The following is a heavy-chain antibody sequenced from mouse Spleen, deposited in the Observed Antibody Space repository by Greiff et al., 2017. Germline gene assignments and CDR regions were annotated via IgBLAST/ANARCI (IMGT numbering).Heavy chain of an antibody. CDR1: GYTFTSYW. Sequence: VQLQQPGAELVRPGTSVKLSCKASGYTFTSYWMHWVKQRPGQGLEWIGVIDPSDSYTNYNQKFKGKATLTVDTSSSTAYMQLSSLTSEDSAVYYCAQTARATFPFAYWGQGTLVTVSA. D-gene: IGHD3-2*01. CDR3: AQTARATFPFAY. CDR2: IDPSDSYT. J-gene: IGHJ3*01. V-gene: IGHV1-59*01.